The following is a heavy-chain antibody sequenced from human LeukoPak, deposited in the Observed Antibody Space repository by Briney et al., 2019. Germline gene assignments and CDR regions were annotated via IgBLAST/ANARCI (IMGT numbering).Heavy chain of an antibody. D-gene: IGHD1-1*01. V-gene: IGHV3-30-3*01. J-gene: IGHJ4*02. CDR1: GFTFRSYA. Sequence: GGSLRLSCAASGFTFRSYAMHWVRQAPGKGLEWVAAIAYDGSNKYYADSVKGRFTISRDNSKNTLYLQMISLRAEDTAVYYCAREQLGNMYFDYWGQGTLVTVSS. CDR2: IAYDGSNK. CDR3: AREQLGNMYFDY.